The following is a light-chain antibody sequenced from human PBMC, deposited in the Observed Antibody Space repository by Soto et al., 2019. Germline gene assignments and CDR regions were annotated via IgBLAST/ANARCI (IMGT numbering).Light chain of an antibody. V-gene: IGLV2-14*01. CDR1: SSDVGAYNY. J-gene: IGLJ3*02. Sequence: QSALTQPASVSGSPGQSITISCTGTSSDVGAYNYVSWYQQYPGKAPKLMIYAVSNRPSGVSNRFSGSKSGNTASLTISGLQSEDEADYYCSSYTTTPTNTWVFGGGTKLNVL. CDR2: AVS. CDR3: SSYTTTPTNTWV.